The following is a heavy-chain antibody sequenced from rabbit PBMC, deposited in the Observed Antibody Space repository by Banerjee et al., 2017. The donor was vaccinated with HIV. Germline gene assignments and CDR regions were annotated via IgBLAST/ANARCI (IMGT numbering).Heavy chain of an antibody. J-gene: IGHJ4*01. D-gene: IGHD8-1*01. V-gene: IGHV1S45*01. CDR3: ARESSSYLDYFNL. CDR2: IYTGSGGT. Sequence: QEQLVESGGGLVQPEGTLTLTCKASGIDFSSNAMSWVRQAPGKGLEWIGCIYTGSGGTWDATWAKGRFTISKTSSTTVTLQMTSLTAADTATYFCARESSSYLDYFNLWGPGTLVTVS. CDR1: GIDFSSNA.